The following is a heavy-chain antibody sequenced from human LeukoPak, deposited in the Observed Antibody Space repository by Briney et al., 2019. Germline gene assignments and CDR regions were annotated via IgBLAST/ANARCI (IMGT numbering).Heavy chain of an antibody. J-gene: IGHJ4*02. CDR2: ISGSGGST. Sequence: GGSLRLSCAASGFTFSSYGMHWVRQAPGKGLEWVSHISGSGGSTKYSGSVKGRFTISRDNSKNALYLQINSLRADDTAVYYCAKDQDPHSYGSGSYAPFDYWGQGTLVTVSS. D-gene: IGHD3-10*01. CDR3: AKDQDPHSYGSGSYAPFDY. V-gene: IGHV3-23*01. CDR1: GFTFSSYG.